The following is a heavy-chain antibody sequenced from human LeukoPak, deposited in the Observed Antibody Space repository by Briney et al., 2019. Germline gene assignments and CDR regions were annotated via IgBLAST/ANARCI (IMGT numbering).Heavy chain of an antibody. J-gene: IGHJ4*02. CDR2: INSDGSST. Sequence: GGSLRLSCAASGFTFSSYWMHWVRQAPGKGLVWVSRINSDGSSTSYADSVKGRFTISRDSAKNTLYLQMNSLRAEDTAVYYCARRGYSYGATDYWGQGTLVTVSS. V-gene: IGHV3-74*01. D-gene: IGHD5-18*01. CDR1: GFTFSSYW. CDR3: ARRGYSYGATDY.